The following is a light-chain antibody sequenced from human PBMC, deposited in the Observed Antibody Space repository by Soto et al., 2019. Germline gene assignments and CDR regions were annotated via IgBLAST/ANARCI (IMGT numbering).Light chain of an antibody. CDR1: QNITNNY. V-gene: IGKV3-20*01. Sequence: EIVLTQSPGTLSLSPGERATLPCRASQNITNNYVAWYQHKPGQAPRLLIYGASSRATGIPVRFSGSGSGADFALNISRLEPEDFAVYYCQQHGNSPRTFGQVTKVDIK. CDR2: GAS. J-gene: IGKJ1*01. CDR3: QQHGNSPRT.